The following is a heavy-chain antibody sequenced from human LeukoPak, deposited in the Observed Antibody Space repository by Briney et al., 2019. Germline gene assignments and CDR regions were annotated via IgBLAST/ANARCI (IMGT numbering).Heavy chain of an antibody. CDR1: GYTFTSYY. D-gene: IGHD3-22*01. CDR3: ARGYYYDSSGYPPFEY. J-gene: IGHJ4*02. V-gene: IGHV1-46*01. CDR2: INPSGGST. Sequence: ASVKVSCKASGYTFTSYYMHWVRPAPGQGLEWMGIINPSGGSTSYAQKFQGRVTMTRDTSTSTVYMELSSLRSEDTAVYYCARGYYYDSSGYPPFEYWGQGTLVTVSS.